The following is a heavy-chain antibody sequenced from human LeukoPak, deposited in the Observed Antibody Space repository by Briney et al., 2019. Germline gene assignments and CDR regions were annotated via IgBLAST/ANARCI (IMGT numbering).Heavy chain of an antibody. Sequence: GASVKVSCKASGGTFSSYAISWVRQAPGQGLEWMGGIIPIFGTANYAQKFQGRVTITADESTSTAYMELSSLRSEDTAVYYCARAGYCSSTSCYKYYYYMDVWGKGTTVTVSS. D-gene: IGHD2-2*02. CDR1: GGTFSSYA. J-gene: IGHJ6*03. CDR2: IIPIFGTA. V-gene: IGHV1-69*13. CDR3: ARAGYCSSTSCYKYYYYMDV.